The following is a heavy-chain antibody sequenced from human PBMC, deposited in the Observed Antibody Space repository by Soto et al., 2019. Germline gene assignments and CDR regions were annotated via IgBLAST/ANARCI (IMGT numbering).Heavy chain of an antibody. J-gene: IGHJ5*02. V-gene: IGHV4-31*03. CDR3: VRGETYYYDSSGYFWFDP. CDR2: IYYSGST. D-gene: IGHD3-22*01. Sequence: SETLSLTCTVSGGSISSGGYYWSWIRQHPGKGLEWIGYIYYSGSTYYNPSLKSRVTISVDTSKNQFSLELSSVTAADTAVYYCVRGETYYYDSSGYFWFDPWVQGTLVTVSS. CDR1: GGSISSGGYY.